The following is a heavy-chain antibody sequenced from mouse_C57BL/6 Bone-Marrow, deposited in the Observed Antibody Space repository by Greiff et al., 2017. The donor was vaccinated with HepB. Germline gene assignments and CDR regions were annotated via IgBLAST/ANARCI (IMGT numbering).Heavy chain of an antibody. CDR2: ISYDGSN. CDR3: ARVRMDYYGSSYWYFDV. CDR1: GYSITSGYY. V-gene: IGHV3-6*01. D-gene: IGHD1-1*01. Sequence: VQLQESGPGLVKPSQSLSLTCSVTGYSITSGYYWNWIRQFPGNKLEWMGYISYDGSNNYNPSLKNRISITRDTSKNQFFLKLNSVTTEDTATYYCARVRMDYYGSSYWYFDVWGTGTTVTVSS. J-gene: IGHJ1*03.